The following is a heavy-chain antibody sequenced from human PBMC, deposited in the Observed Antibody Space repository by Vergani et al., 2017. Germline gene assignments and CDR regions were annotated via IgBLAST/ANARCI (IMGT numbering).Heavy chain of an antibody. J-gene: IGHJ6*03. CDR1: GFIFSSYW. CDR2: IKQDGSEK. CDR3: ARDSRFCSSTRCYRDYYMDV. Sequence: EVQLVESGGGLVQPGGSLRLSCAASGFIFSSYWMSWVRQAPGKGLEWVANIKQDGSEKYYVDSVKGRFTISRDNAKNSLYLQMNSLRAEDTAVYYCARDSRFCSSTRCYRDYYMDVWGKGTTVTVSS. D-gene: IGHD2-2*02. V-gene: IGHV3-7*03.